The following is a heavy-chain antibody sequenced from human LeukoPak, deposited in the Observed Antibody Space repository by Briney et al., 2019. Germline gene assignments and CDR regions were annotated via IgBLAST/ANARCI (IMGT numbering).Heavy chain of an antibody. V-gene: IGHV4-59*01. CDR1: GGSISSYY. D-gene: IGHD6-19*01. CDR2: VYYSGST. J-gene: IGHJ3*02. CDR3: ARDRSRYSSGWYAFDI. Sequence: ASETLSLTCTVSGGSISSYYWSWIRQPPGKGLEWIGYVYYSGSTNYNPSLKSRVTISVDTSKNQFSLKLSSVTAADTAVYYCARDRSRYSSGWYAFDIWGQGTMVTVSS.